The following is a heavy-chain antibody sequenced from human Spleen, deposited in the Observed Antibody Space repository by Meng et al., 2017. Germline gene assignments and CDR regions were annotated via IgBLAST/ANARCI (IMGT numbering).Heavy chain of an antibody. CDR2: ISWNSGSI. J-gene: IGHJ6*02. D-gene: IGHD2-15*01. V-gene: IGHV3-9*01. Sequence: SLKISCAGSGFIFSNYAMNWVRQAPGKGLEWVSGISWNSGSIGYADSVKGRVTISRDNAKNSLYLQMNSLRAEDTALYYCAKSGVYYCSGCSCYSRYYYYGMDVWGQGTTVTVSS. CDR1: GFIFSNYA. CDR3: AKSGVYYCSGCSCYSRYYYYGMDV.